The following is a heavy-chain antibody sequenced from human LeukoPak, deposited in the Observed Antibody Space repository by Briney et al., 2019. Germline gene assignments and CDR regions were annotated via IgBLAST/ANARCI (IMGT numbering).Heavy chain of an antibody. CDR3: ARAYSSSSGAFDI. J-gene: IGHJ3*02. Sequence: ASVKVSCKASGGTFSSYAISWVRQAPGQGLEWMGGIIPIIGTANYAQKFQGRVTITADESTSTAYMELSSLRSEDTAVYYCARAYSSSSGAFDIWGQGTMVTVSS. D-gene: IGHD6-13*01. V-gene: IGHV1-69*13. CDR1: GGTFSSYA. CDR2: IIPIIGTA.